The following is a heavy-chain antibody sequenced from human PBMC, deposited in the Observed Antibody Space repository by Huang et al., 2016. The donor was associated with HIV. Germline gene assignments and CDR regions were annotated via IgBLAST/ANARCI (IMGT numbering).Heavy chain of an antibody. CDR1: GFTFSNYA. V-gene: IGHV3-30-3*01. Sequence: QVQLVESGGGVVQPGRSLRLSCAASGFTFSNYAMHWGRTAPGKGVEVVALISYDGSNKYYADSVKGRFTISRDNSKNTLYLQMNSLRAEDTAVYYCARDLWLRDLYYYYYMDVWGKGTTVTVSS. D-gene: IGHD5-12*01. CDR2: ISYDGSNK. CDR3: ARDLWLRDLYYYYYMDV. J-gene: IGHJ6*03.